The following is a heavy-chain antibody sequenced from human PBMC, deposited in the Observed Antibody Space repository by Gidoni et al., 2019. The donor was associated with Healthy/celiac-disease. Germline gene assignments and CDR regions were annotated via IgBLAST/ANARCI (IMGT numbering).Heavy chain of an antibody. J-gene: IGHJ4*02. CDR1: GVTFSSYG. D-gene: IGHD3-22*01. Sequence: QVQLVESGGGVVQPGRSLRLYCAALGVTFSSYGMHWVRQAPGKGLGLVAVIWYDGSNKYYADSVKGRFTISRDNSKNTLYLQMNSLRAEDTAVYYCARDYVYDSSRDLFDYWGQGTLVTVSS. V-gene: IGHV3-33*01. CDR2: IWYDGSNK. CDR3: ARDYVYDSSRDLFDY.